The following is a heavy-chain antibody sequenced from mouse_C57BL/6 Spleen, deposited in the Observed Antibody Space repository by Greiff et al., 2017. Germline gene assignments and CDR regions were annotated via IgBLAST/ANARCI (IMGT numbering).Heavy chain of an antibody. Sequence: EVMLVASGGGLVKPGGSLKLSCAASGFTFSSYAMSWVRQTPEKRLEWVATISDGGSYTYYPDNVKGRFTISRDNAKNNLYLQMSHLKAEDTAMYYCARDYYGSLYYFDYGGQGTTLTVSS. CDR2: ISDGGSYT. V-gene: IGHV5-4*01. J-gene: IGHJ2*01. D-gene: IGHD1-1*01. CDR3: ARDYYGSLYYFDY. CDR1: GFTFSSYA.